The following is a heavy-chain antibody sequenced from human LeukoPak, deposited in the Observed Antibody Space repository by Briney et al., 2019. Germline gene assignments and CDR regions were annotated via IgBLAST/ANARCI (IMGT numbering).Heavy chain of an antibody. CDR1: GYTFTIYG. CDR3: ARLPLVVTAPLGY. V-gene: IGHV1-18*01. J-gene: IGHJ4*02. D-gene: IGHD2-21*02. CDR2: ISAYNGNT. Sequence: ASVKVSCKASGYTFTIYGTSCVRQAPGQGLEWMGWISAYNGNTNYTQKLQGRATMTTDTSTSTAYMELRRLRSDDTAVYYCARLPLVVTAPLGYWGQGTLVTVSS.